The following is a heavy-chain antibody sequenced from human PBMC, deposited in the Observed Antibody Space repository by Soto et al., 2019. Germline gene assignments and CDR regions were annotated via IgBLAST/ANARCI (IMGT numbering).Heavy chain of an antibody. J-gene: IGHJ6*02. CDR1: GFTFSSYA. D-gene: IGHD3-3*01. CDR3: AKMTICGPNGMDV. Sequence: GGSLRLSCAASGFTFSSYAMSWVRQAPGKGLEWVSAISGSGVSTCYADSVKGRFTISRDNSKNTLYLQMNSLRAEDTAVYYCAKMTICGPNGMDVWGQGTTVTVSS. V-gene: IGHV3-23*01. CDR2: ISGSGVST.